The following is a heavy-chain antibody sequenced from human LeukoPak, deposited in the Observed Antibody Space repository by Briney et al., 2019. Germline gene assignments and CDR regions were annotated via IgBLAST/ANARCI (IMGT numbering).Heavy chain of an antibody. J-gene: IGHJ4*02. V-gene: IGHV3-21*01. CDR2: ISSSSSYI. CDR1: GFTFSSYS. Sequence: GGSLRLSCAASGFTFSSYSMTWVRQAPGKGLEWVSSISSSSSYIYYADSVKGRFTISRDNAKNSLYLQMNSLRAEDTAVYYCARDGGDGYNYDYWGQGTLVTVSS. D-gene: IGHD5-24*01. CDR3: ARDGGDGYNYDY.